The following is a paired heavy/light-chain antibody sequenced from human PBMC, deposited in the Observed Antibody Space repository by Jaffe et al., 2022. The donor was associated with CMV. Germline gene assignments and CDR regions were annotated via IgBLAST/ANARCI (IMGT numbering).Heavy chain of an antibody. J-gene: IGHJ6*03. D-gene: IGHD1-26*01. Sequence: QVQLVQSGAEVKKPGSSVKVSCKASGGTFSRNVITWVRQAPGQGLEWMGRSIPMLGIANYAQKFQGRVTITTDKSTSTAYMELTDLRPEDTAVYYCARGPHMGRYSSFSYYYMDVWGEGTTVTVSS. CDR3: ARGPHMGRYSSFSYYYMDV. CDR1: GGTFSRNV. CDR2: SIPMLGIA. V-gene: IGHV1-69*09.
Light chain of an antibody. CDR3: QQANSFPPT. CDR1: QDIGNW. CDR2: AAS. J-gene: IGKJ5*01. V-gene: IGKV1-12*01. Sequence: DIQMTQSPSSVSASVGDRVTITCRASQDIGNWLAWYQQKPGKAPELLIYAASSLQSGVPSRFSGSGSGTEFTLSISSLQPEDFATYFCQQANSFPPTFGQGTRLDIK.